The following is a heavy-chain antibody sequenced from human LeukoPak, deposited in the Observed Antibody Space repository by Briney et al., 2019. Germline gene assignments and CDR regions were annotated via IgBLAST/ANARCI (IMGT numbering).Heavy chain of an antibody. Sequence: PGGSLRLSCAASGFTFSSYAMSWVRQAPGKGLEWVSAISGSGGSTYYADSVKGRFTISRDNSKNTLYLQMNSLRAEDTAVYYCAKAARSYCGGDCYPGYWGQGTLVTVSS. D-gene: IGHD2-21*02. CDR1: GFTFSSYA. V-gene: IGHV3-23*01. CDR3: AKAARSYCGGDCYPGY. CDR2: ISGSGGST. J-gene: IGHJ4*02.